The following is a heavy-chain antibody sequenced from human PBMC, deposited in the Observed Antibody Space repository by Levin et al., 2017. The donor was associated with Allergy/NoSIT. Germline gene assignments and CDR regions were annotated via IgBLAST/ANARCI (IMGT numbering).Heavy chain of an antibody. CDR3: AKDITWELRFYFDY. V-gene: IGHV3-9*01. J-gene: IGHJ4*02. CDR2: ISWNSGSI. Sequence: LSLTCAASGFTFDDYAMHWVRQAPGKGLEWVSGISWNSGSIGYADSVKGRFTISRDNAKNSLYLQMNSLRAEDTALYYCAKDITWELRFYFDYWGQGTLVTVSS. CDR1: GFTFDDYA. D-gene: IGHD1-26*01.